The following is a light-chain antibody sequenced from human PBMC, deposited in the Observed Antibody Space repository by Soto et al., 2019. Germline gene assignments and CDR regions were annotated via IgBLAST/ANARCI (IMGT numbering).Light chain of an antibody. CDR1: SGHSSYI. Sequence: QSVLTQSSSASASLGSSVKLTCTLSSGHSSYIIAWHQQQPGKAPGYLMKLEGSGSYNKGSGVPDRFSGSSSGADRYLTISNLHSEDEADYYCETWDSNTPWVFGGGTKLTVL. J-gene: IGLJ3*02. CDR3: ETWDSNTPWV. CDR2: LEGSGSY. V-gene: IGLV4-60*03.